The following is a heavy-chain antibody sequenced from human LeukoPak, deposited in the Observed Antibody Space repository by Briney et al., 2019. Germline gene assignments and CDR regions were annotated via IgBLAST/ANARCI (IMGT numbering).Heavy chain of an antibody. D-gene: IGHD2-2*01. Sequence: PSETLSLTCTVSGGSTRLYYWNWIRQPAGKGLEWIGRIDGSGSSTYSPSLGSRVTMSVDSSKSQISLNLISVTAADTAMYYCARERGYVVVIPGEVRPYYGLDVWGQGTTVTVSS. J-gene: IGHJ6*02. CDR2: IDGSGSS. CDR3: ARERGYVVVIPGEVRPYYGLDV. CDR1: GGSTRLYY. V-gene: IGHV4-4*07.